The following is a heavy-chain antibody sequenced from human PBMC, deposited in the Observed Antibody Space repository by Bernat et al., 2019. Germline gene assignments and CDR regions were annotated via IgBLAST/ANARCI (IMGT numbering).Heavy chain of an antibody. Sequence: EVQLVEAGGGLVQPGGALRLSCAASGCTWSSYWMSWVRQAPGKGLEWVANIKQDGSEKYYVDSVNGRFTISRDNAKNSLYLQMSSLRAEDTAVYYCARDSYWGQGTLVTVSS. CDR1: GCTWSSYW. V-gene: IGHV3-7*01. J-gene: IGHJ4*02. CDR3: ARDSY. CDR2: IKQDGSEK.